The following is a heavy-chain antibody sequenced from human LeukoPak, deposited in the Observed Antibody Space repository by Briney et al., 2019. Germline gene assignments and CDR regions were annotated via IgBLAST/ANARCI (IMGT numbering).Heavy chain of an antibody. J-gene: IGHJ6*02. CDR3: ARHVQDLGIKV. CDR2: IYRSGST. Sequence: SETLSLTCTVSGASISSSDSYWSWIRQPPGKGLEWIGSIYRSGSTSYNPSLKSRVTVSEDMSKNHFSLRLSSVTAADTAVYYCARHVQDLGIKVWGQGTTVTVSS. CDR1: GASISSSDSY. V-gene: IGHV4-39*01.